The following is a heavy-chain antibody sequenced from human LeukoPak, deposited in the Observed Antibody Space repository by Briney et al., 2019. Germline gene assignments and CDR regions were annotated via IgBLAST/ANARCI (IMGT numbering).Heavy chain of an antibody. D-gene: IGHD6-19*01. V-gene: IGHV4-39*01. CDR3: AKNTGYSSGWYWYFDL. J-gene: IGHJ2*01. Sequence: PSETLSLTCTVSGGSISSSSYYWGWIRQPPGKGLECIGSIYYSGSTYYNPSLKSRVTISVDTSKNQFSLKLSSVTAADTAVYYCAKNTGYSSGWYWYFDLWGRGTLVTVSS. CDR1: GGSISSSSYY. CDR2: IYYSGST.